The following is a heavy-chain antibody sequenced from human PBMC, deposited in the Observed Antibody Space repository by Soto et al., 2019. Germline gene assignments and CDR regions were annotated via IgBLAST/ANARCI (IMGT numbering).Heavy chain of an antibody. V-gene: IGHV1-69*01. J-gene: IGHJ5*02. CDR1: GGTFSSYA. Sequence: QVQLVQSGAEVKKPGSSVKVSCKASGGTFSSYAISWVRQAPGQGLEWMGGIIPIFGTANYAQKFQGRVTITEDESRRTADRGLSSRRSEDTAGEYCAGGPKGGGENWFDPWGQGTLVTVSS. CDR2: IIPIFGTA. D-gene: IGHD3-16*01. CDR3: AGGPKGGGENWFDP.